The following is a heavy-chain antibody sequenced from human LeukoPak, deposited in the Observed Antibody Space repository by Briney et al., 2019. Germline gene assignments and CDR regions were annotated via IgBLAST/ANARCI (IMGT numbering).Heavy chain of an antibody. CDR1: GGTFSSYA. D-gene: IGHD4-17*01. J-gene: IGHJ4*02. CDR3: ARGGMTTVTTFHTTPFDY. Sequence: SVKVSCKASGGTFSSYAISWVRQALGQGLEWMGGIIPIFGTANYAQKFQGRVTITADESTSTAYMELSSLRSEDTAVYYCARGGMTTVTTFHTTPFDYWGQGTLVTVSS. CDR2: IIPIFGTA. V-gene: IGHV1-69*13.